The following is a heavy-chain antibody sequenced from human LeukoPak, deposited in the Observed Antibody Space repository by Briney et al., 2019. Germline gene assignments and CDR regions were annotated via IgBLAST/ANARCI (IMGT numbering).Heavy chain of an antibody. CDR1: GFTFGDYA. Sequence: GGSLRLSCTASGFTFGDYAMSWVRQAPGKGLEWVGFIRSKAYGGTTEYAASVKGRFTISRDDSKSIAYLQMNSLKTEDTAVYYSTRDVRPDYWGQGTLVTVSS. D-gene: IGHD2-8*01. CDR2: IRSKAYGGTT. CDR3: TRDVRPDY. V-gene: IGHV3-49*04. J-gene: IGHJ4*02.